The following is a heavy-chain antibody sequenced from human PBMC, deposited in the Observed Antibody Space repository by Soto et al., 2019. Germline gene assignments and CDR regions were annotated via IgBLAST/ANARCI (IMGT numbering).Heavy chain of an antibody. D-gene: IGHD3-22*01. CDR1: GFTFSSYG. CDR2: ISYDGSNK. V-gene: IGHV3-30*03. CDR3: ASLPHYYDSSGYLPAGMDV. Sequence: PGGSLRLSCAASGFTFSSYGMDWVRQAPGKXLEWVAVISYDGSNKYYADSVKGRFTISRDNSKNTLYLQMNSLRAEDTAVYYCASLPHYYDSSGYLPAGMDVWGQGTTVTVSS. J-gene: IGHJ6*02.